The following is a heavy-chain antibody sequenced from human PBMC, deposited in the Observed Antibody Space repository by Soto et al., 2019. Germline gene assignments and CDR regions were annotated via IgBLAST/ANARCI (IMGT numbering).Heavy chain of an antibody. J-gene: IGHJ4*02. CDR2: ISDSGGST. Sequence: GGSLRLSCVVSGSTFSSDDMSWVRQAPGRGLEWVSGISDSGGSTYYADSVKGRFTISRDNAKNTLYLQMKSLRVEDTALYYCSKDGGWSLAVAGLFDYWGPGTQVTVSS. CDR3: SKDGGWSLAVAGLFDY. CDR1: GSTFSSDD. V-gene: IGHV3-23*01. D-gene: IGHD6-19*01.